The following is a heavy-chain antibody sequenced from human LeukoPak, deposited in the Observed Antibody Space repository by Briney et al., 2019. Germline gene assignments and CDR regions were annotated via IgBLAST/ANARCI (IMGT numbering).Heavy chain of an antibody. CDR3: ASPYDSSGYSYTY. D-gene: IGHD3-22*01. J-gene: IGHJ4*02. V-gene: IGHV4-39*07. CDR1: GGSISSSSYY. Sequence: PSETLSLTCTVSGGSISSSSYYWGWIRQPPGKGLEWIGSIYYSGSTNYNPSLKSRVTISVDTSKNQFSLKLSSVTAADTAVYYCASPYDSSGYSYTYWGQGTLVTVSS. CDR2: IYYSGST.